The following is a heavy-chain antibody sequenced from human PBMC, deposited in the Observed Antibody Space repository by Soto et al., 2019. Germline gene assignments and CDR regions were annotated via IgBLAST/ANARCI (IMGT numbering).Heavy chain of an antibody. D-gene: IGHD4-17*01. CDR1: GGSISSYY. Sequence: PSETLSLTCTVSGGSISSYYWILIRQPPGKGLEWIGYIYYSGSTNYNHSLKSRVTISVDTSKNQFSLKLSSVTAADTAVYYCARDDYGGNSESWFDPWGQGTLVTVSS. J-gene: IGHJ5*02. CDR2: IYYSGST. V-gene: IGHV4-59*01. CDR3: ARDDYGGNSESWFDP.